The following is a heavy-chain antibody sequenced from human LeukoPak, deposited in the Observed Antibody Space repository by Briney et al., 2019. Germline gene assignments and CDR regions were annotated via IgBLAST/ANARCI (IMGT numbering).Heavy chain of an antibody. CDR2: INPNNGAT. V-gene: IGHV1-2*02. Sequence: ASVKVSCKASGYTFTDYYMHWVRQAPGQGLEWIGWINPNNGATHYAQKFQGRVTMTRDTSISTAYVEVSRLISDDTAIYYCVPATSGYHSFYFDYWGQGTLVTVSS. J-gene: IGHJ4*01. D-gene: IGHD3-22*01. CDR1: GYTFTDYY. CDR3: VPATSGYHSFYFDY.